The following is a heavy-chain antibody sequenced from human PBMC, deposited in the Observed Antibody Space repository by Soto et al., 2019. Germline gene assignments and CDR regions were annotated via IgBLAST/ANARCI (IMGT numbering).Heavy chain of an antibody. Sequence: QVQLVESGGGVVQPGRSLRLSCRVSGITLNNSGIHWVRQAPGKGLEWMAVISHDGSEQYYADSMKGRLNISRDNSKNTVNLQMNSLRGEDTAIYYCVKDRVPGAYGNYYGMDVCGQGTTVTVSS. V-gene: IGHV3-30*18. CDR3: VKDRVPGAYGNYYGMDV. CDR1: GITLNNSG. CDR2: ISHDGSEQ. J-gene: IGHJ6*02. D-gene: IGHD5-12*01.